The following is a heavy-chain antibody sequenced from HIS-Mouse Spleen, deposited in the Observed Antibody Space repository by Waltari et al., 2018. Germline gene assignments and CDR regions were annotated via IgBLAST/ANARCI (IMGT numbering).Heavy chain of an antibody. CDR2: IYWDDDK. CDR1: GFSLSTSGVG. J-gene: IGHJ4*02. CDR3: AHRREAYGRYSSSWYFDY. V-gene: IGHV2-5*02. Sequence: QITLKESGPTLVKPTQTLTLTCTFSGFSLSTSGVGVGWIRQPPGKALEWLALIYWDDDKRYSPSLKSRLTITKYTAKIQVVLTMTNMDPVDTATYYCAHRREAYGRYSSSWYFDYWGQGTLVTVSS. D-gene: IGHD6-13*01.